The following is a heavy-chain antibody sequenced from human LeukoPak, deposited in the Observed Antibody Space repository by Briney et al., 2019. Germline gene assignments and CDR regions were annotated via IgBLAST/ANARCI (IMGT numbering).Heavy chain of an antibody. D-gene: IGHD3-3*01. J-gene: IGHJ5*02. CDR1: GGSISSSSYY. CDR2: IYTSGST. Sequence: SETLSLTXTVSGGSISSSSYYWSWIRQPAGKGLEWIGRIYTSGSTNYNPSLKSRVTMSVDTSKNQFSLKLSSVTAADTAVYYCAREWGDFWSGYYGPRGWFDPWGQGTLVTVSS. CDR3: AREWGDFWSGYYGPRGWFDP. V-gene: IGHV4-61*02.